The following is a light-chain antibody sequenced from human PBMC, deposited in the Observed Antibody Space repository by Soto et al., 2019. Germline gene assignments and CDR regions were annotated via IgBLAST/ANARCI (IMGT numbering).Light chain of an antibody. CDR3: QQYGSSPPSST. CDR1: QRVSSGY. J-gene: IGKJ5*01. Sequence: IVWTQSPGSLSFSPGERSTLSSSSSQRVSSGYLAWYQQKPGQAPRLLIYGASNRATDIPERFSGRGSGTDVTLTISSLEPEDFAVYYCQQYGSSPPSSTFGQGTRLEIK. CDR2: GAS. V-gene: IGKV3-20*01.